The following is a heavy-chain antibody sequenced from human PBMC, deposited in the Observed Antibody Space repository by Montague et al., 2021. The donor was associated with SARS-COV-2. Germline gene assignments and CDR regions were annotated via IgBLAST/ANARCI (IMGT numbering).Heavy chain of an antibody. CDR1: GFTFSSYA. V-gene: IGHV3-23*01. D-gene: IGHD3-22*01. J-gene: IGHJ3*01. CDR3: AKEGVVVGADGFDY. Sequence: SLRLSCAASGFTFSSYAMSWVRQAPGKGLEWVSGIVNNGRKSFYADSVKGRFVISRDNSDKMVYLQLNSLRAEDTAIYYCAKEGVVVGADGFDYWGQGTMVIASS. CDR2: IVNNGRKS.